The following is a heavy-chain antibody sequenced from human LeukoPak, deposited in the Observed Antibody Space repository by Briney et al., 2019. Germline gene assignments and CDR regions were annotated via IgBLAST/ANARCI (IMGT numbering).Heavy chain of an antibody. CDR2: ISYDGSNK. CDR3: ARDKDYYDSSGFDY. CDR1: GFTFSSYA. V-gene: IGHV3-30-3*01. Sequence: GGSLRLSCAASGFTFSSYAMHWVRQAPGKGLEWVAVISYDGSNKYYADSVKGRFTISRDNSKNTLYLQMNSLRAEDTAVYYCARDKDYYDSSGFDYWGQGTLVTVSS. J-gene: IGHJ4*02. D-gene: IGHD3-22*01.